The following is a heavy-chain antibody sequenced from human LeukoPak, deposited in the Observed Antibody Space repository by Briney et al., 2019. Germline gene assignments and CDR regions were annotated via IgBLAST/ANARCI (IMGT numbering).Heavy chain of an antibody. CDR1: GGSFSGYY. Sequence: PSETLSLTCAVYGGSFSGYYWSWIRQPPGKGLEWIGEINHSGSTNYNPSLKSRVTISVDTSKNQFSLKLSSVTAADTAVYYCARVRGYCSSTSCSHRGLGGMDVWGQGTTVTVSS. V-gene: IGHV4-34*01. CDR2: INHSGST. J-gene: IGHJ6*02. CDR3: ARVRGYCSSTSCSHRGLGGMDV. D-gene: IGHD2-2*01.